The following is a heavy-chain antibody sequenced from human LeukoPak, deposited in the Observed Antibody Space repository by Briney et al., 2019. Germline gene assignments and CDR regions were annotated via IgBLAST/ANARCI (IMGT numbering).Heavy chain of an antibody. J-gene: IGHJ4*02. Sequence: GGSLRLSCAASGFTFSIYGMHWVRQAPGKGLEWVAVISYDGSNKYYADSVKGRFTISRDNSKNTLYLQMNSLRAEDTAVYYCAKVRTVTRSSSFDYWGQGTLVTVSS. CDR2: ISYDGSNK. CDR1: GFTFSIYG. CDR3: AKVRTVTRSSSFDY. D-gene: IGHD4-17*01. V-gene: IGHV3-30*18.